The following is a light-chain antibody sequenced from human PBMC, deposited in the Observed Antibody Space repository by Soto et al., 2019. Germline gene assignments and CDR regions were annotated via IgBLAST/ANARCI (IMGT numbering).Light chain of an antibody. CDR2: GAS. CDR3: QHYNNWPPYT. CDR1: QSVSSN. J-gene: IGKJ2*01. V-gene: IGKV3-15*01. Sequence: EIVMTQSPATLSVSPGERATLSCRASQSVSSNLAWYRQKPGQAPRLLISGASTRATGVPARFSGSGSGTEFTLTISSLQSEEFAVYYCQHYNNWPPYTFGQGTKLEIK.